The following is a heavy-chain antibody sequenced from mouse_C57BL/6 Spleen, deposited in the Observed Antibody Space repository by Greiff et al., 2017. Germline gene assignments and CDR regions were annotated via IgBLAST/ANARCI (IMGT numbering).Heavy chain of an antibody. V-gene: IGHV1-63*01. Sequence: VQLQQSGAELVRPGTSVKMSCKASGYTFTNYWIGWAKQRPGHGLEWIGDIYPGGGYTNYNEKFKGKDTRTADKSSSTAYMQVSSLTSEDAAIYYCARYHYGSSYGYFDYWGQGTTRTVSS. J-gene: IGHJ2*01. D-gene: IGHD1-1*01. CDR3: ARYHYGSSYGYFDY. CDR2: IYPGGGYT. CDR1: GYTFTNYW.